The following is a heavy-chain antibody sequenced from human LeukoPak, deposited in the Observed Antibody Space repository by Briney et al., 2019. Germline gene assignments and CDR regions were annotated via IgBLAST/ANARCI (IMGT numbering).Heavy chain of an antibody. CDR2: IDHSGNT. J-gene: IGHJ4*02. D-gene: IGHD6-13*01. CDR3: ARDRQQLVRGDYFDY. Sequence: TSETLPLTCTVSGDSISSSDYFWVWIRQPPGRGLDWIGSIDHSGNTYYNPSLKSRVTISVDTSKNQFSLKLRSVTAADTAVYYCARDRQQLVRGDYFDYWGQGTLVTVSS. V-gene: IGHV4-39*07. CDR1: GDSISSSDYF.